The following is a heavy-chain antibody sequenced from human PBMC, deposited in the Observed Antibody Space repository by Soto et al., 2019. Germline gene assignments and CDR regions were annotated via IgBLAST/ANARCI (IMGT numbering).Heavy chain of an antibody. CDR3: ARTPFYYYGLGTNLFYFDF. CDR1: SGSISSYY. V-gene: IGHV4-59*01. CDR2: IYYTGTT. J-gene: IGHJ4*02. Sequence: QVQMLESGPRLVQPSETLSLTCTVASGSISSYYWSWIRQAPGKGLEWIGYIYYTGTTNYNPSLKSRVAISVDTSNNQFSLTLKSVTAADTAVYYCARTPFYYYGLGTNLFYFDFWDEGALVTVSS. D-gene: IGHD3-10*01.